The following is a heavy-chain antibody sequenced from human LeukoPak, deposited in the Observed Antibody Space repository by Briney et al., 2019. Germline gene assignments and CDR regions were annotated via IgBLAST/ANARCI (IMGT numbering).Heavy chain of an antibody. CDR2: INHSGST. J-gene: IGHJ4*02. V-gene: IGHV4-34*01. Sequence: PSETLSLTCAVYGGSFSGYYWSWIRQPPGKGLEWIGEINHSGSTNYNPSLKSRVTISVDTSKNQFSLKLSSVTAADTAVYYCARGRRGDIVVVPAARLDYWGQGTLVTVSS. CDR1: GGSFSGYY. CDR3: ARGRRGDIVVVPAARLDY. D-gene: IGHD2-2*01.